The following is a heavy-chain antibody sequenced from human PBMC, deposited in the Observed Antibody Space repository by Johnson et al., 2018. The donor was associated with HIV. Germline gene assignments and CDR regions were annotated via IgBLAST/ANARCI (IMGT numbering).Heavy chain of an antibody. Sequence: QVQLVESGGGLVQPGGSLRLSCAASGFTFSSYGMHWVRQTPGKGLEWVAVISYNGTNTWYADSVKGRFTISRDNSKNTLYLQMNSLRADDTAVYYCARSPEGDAFDIWGQGTMVTVSS. CDR3: ARSPEGDAFDI. CDR1: GFTFSSYG. J-gene: IGHJ3*02. CDR2: ISYNGTNT. V-gene: IGHV3-30*03.